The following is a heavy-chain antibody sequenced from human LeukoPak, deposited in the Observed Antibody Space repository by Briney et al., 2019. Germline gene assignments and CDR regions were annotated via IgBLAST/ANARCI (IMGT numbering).Heavy chain of an antibody. CDR2: LNPHSGNT. V-gene: IGHV1-8*01. CDR3: ATGMFDSDYSFLGFEY. CDR1: GNTFMKFD. Sequence: ASVKVSCKASGNTFMKFDFHWVRQATGQGPEWMGRLNPHSGNTEYAPKFQGRVTMTRNTSITTAHMELSSLTSEDTAVYYCATGMFDSDYSFLGFEYWGLGTPVTVSS. D-gene: IGHD2/OR15-2a*01. J-gene: IGHJ4*02.